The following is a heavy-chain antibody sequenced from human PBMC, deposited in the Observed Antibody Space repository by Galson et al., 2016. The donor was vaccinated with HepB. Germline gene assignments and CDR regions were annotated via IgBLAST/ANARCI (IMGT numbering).Heavy chain of an antibody. CDR2: FDPEDGET. CDR3: ETGKQLERRPDMRTPLPHFDP. J-gene: IGHJ5*02. Sequence: SVKVSCKVSGYTLTELSMHWVRQAPGKGLEWMGGFDPEDGETIYAQKFQGRVTMTEDTSTDTAYMELSSLRSEDTAVYYCETGKQLERRPDMRTPLPHFDPWGQGTLVTVSS. CDR1: GYTLTELS. D-gene: IGHD1-1*01. V-gene: IGHV1-24*01.